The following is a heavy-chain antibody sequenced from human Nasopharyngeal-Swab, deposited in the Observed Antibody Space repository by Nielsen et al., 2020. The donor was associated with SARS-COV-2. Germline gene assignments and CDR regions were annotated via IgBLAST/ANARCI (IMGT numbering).Heavy chain of an antibody. D-gene: IGHD3-22*01. V-gene: IGHV4-34*09. CDR2: INHSGST. CDR3: ARQSWAGYYYDSSGCMDV. J-gene: IGHJ6*04. Sequence: WIRQPPGKGLEWIGEINHSGSTNYNPSLKSRVTISVDTSKNQFSLKLSSVTAADTAVYYCARQSWAGYYYDSSGCMDVWGKGTTVTVSS.